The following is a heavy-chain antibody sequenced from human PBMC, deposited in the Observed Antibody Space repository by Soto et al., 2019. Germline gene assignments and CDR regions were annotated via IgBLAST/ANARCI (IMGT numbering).Heavy chain of an antibody. CDR2: SSPYNGNT. CDR3: ARGRITDLGPFDY. CDR1: GYTFINYD. D-gene: IGHD1-20*01. J-gene: IGHJ4*02. V-gene: IGHV1-18*01. Sequence: QVQLVQSGAEMKKPGASVKVSCKASGYTFINYDISWLRQAPGQGLEWMGWSSPYNGNTHYAHTFEGRVTMTADTSASSGYMELRSLRSDDTAVYFCARGRITDLGPFDYWGQGTLVTVSS.